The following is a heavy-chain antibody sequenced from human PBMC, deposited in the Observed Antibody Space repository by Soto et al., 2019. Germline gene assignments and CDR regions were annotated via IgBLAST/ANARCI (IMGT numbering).Heavy chain of an antibody. CDR3: ARDPAADGYYGMDV. V-gene: IGHV3-21*01. J-gene: IGHJ6*02. CDR1: EFSFSTYN. Sequence: EVQLVESGGGLVKPGGSLRLSCVASEFSFSTYNMNWVRQAPGEGLQWVSFISRTSSHIHYADSVQGRFTISRDNAKTSLYLAMNRRRDEETAVYYCARDPAADGYYGMDVWGQGTTVTVYS. CDR2: ISRTSSHI. D-gene: IGHD6-13*01.